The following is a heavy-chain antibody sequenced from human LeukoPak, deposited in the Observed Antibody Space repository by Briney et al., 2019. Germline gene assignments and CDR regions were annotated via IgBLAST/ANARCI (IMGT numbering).Heavy chain of an antibody. CDR3: ARDIGGRGYDFWSGYYYYYYMDV. V-gene: IGHV1-8*02. CDR1: GYTFTSNN. J-gene: IGHJ6*03. D-gene: IGHD3-3*01. Sequence: ASVKVSCKASGYTFTSNNINWVRQAPGQGLEWMGWMNPKSGNTDYAQKFQGRLTMTRDTSTNTAYMELSGLRSDDTAVYYCARDIGGRGYDFWSGYYYYYYMDVWGKGITVTVSS. CDR2: MNPKSGNT.